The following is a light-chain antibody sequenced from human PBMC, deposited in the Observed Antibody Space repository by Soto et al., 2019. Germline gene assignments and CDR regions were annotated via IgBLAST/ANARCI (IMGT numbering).Light chain of an antibody. Sequence: EIVLTQSPSSLSLSPGQRATLSCRASQNVDTTFFAWYQKKPGQAPRLLIYGASKRATGIPDRFSGSGSGTDFTLIISRLEPEDFAVYYCQQYMSSVTFGQGTKVEIK. CDR1: QNVDTTF. J-gene: IGKJ1*01. CDR2: GAS. CDR3: QQYMSSVT. V-gene: IGKV3-20*01.